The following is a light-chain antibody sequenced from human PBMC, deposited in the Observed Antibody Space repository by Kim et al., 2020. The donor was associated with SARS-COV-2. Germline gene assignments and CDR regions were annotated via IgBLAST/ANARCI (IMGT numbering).Light chain of an antibody. CDR1: QGISNV. CDR2: ATS. V-gene: IGKV1-6*01. CDR3: LQDYDYPLT. Sequence: AIQMTQSPSSLSASVGDRVTITCRASQGISNVLGWYQQKPGRAPNPLIYATSTLQSGVPSRFSGSGSGTNFTLTISSLQPEDVATYYCLQDYDYPLTFGGGTKVEIK. J-gene: IGKJ4*01.